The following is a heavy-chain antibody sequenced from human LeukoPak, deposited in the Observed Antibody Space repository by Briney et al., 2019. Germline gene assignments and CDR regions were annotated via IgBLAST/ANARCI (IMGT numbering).Heavy chain of an antibody. CDR3: AREQDWGYCTGGSCYNWFDP. J-gene: IGHJ5*02. Sequence: SETLSLTCTVSGYSISSGYYWGWIRQPPGKGLEWIGSIYHSGSTYYNPSLKSRVTISVDTSKNQFSLKLSSVTAADTAVYYCAREQDWGYCTGGSCYNWFDPWGQGTLVTVSS. CDR1: GYSISSGYY. D-gene: IGHD2-15*01. V-gene: IGHV4-38-2*02. CDR2: IYHSGST.